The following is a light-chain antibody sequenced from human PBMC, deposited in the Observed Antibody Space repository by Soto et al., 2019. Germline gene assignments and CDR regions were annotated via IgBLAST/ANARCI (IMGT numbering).Light chain of an antibody. J-gene: IGLJ1*01. CDR3: SSYTSSSTLDV. Sequence: QSALTQPASVSGSPGQSITISCTGTSSDLGGYNYVSWYQQHPGKAPKLMIYDVSNRPSGVSNRFSGSKSGNTASLTISGLQAEDEADYYCSSYTSSSTLDVFGSGTKVTVL. CDR1: SSDLGGYNY. V-gene: IGLV2-14*01. CDR2: DVS.